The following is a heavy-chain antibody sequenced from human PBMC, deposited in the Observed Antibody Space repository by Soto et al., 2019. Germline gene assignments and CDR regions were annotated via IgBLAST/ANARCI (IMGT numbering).Heavy chain of an antibody. CDR2: IYYSGST. V-gene: IGHV4-59*01. CDR3: ARGTSGYDYFDY. J-gene: IGHJ4*02. CDR1: GGSISSYY. D-gene: IGHD5-12*01. Sequence: SETLSPTCTVSGGSISSYYWSWFRQPPGKGLEWIGYIYYSGSTNYNPSLKSRVTISVDTSKNQFSLKLSSVTAAETAVYYCARGTSGYDYFDYWGQGTLVTVS.